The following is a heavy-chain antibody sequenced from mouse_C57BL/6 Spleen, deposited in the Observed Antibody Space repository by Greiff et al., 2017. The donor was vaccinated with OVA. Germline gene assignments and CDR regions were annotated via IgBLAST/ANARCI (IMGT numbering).Heavy chain of an antibody. Sequence: QVQLQQPGAELVKPGASVKLSCKASGYTFTSYWMQWVKQRPGQGLEWIGEIDPSDSYTNYNQKFKGKATLTVDTSSSTAYMQLSSLTSEDSAVYYCARKDYCGSGISYWYFDGWGTGTTVTVSS. D-gene: IGHD1-1*01. CDR2: IDPSDSYT. CDR3: ARKDYCGSGISYWYFDG. V-gene: IGHV1-50*01. J-gene: IGHJ1*03. CDR1: GYTFTSYW.